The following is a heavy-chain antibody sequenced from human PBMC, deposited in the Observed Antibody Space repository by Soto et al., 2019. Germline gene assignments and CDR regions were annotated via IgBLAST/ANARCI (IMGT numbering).Heavy chain of an antibody. D-gene: IGHD3-22*01. CDR1: GYTFTSYG. J-gene: IGHJ4*02. V-gene: IGHV1-18*01. CDR3: ARYYSDSRTFDD. Sequence: ASVKVSCKASGYTFTSYGFSWVRQAPGQGLEWMGWISAYSGFTNYAQKLQDRVTMTTDTSTSTAYMELRSLRSDDTAVYYCARYYSDSRTFDDWGQGTLVTVSS. CDR2: ISAYSGFT.